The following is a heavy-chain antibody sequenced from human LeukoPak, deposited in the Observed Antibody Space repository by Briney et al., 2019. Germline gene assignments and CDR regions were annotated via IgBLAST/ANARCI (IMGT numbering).Heavy chain of an antibody. V-gene: IGHV4-4*09. D-gene: IGHD4-11*01. CDR2: VYTSGST. CDR3: AKSYFDYSTYYSYYFNL. J-gene: IGHJ4*02. CDR1: GGSISGGH. Sequence: SETLSLTCTVSGGSISGGHWSWIRQPPGRGLEWIGYVYTSGSTNYNPSLKSRVTISVDTSKSQFALKLSSVTAADTAVYYCAKSYFDYSTYYSYYFNLWGQGALVTVSS.